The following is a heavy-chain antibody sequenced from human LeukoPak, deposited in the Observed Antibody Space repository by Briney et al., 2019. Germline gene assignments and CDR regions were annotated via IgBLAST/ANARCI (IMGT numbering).Heavy chain of an antibody. Sequence: SETLSLTCAVYGGTFSGYYWSWIRQPPGKGLEWIGEINHSGSTNYNPSLKSRVTISVDTSKNQFSLKPSSGTAADTAVYYCARGLGRTNRPRAPWFDPWGQGTLVTVSS. CDR1: GGTFSGYY. J-gene: IGHJ5*02. V-gene: IGHV4-34*01. CDR3: ARGLGRTNRPRAPWFDP. CDR2: INHSGST. D-gene: IGHD2-8*01.